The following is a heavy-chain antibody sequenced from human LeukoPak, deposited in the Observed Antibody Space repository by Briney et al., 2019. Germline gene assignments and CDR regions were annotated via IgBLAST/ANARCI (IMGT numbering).Heavy chain of an antibody. D-gene: IGHD3-9*01. J-gene: IGHJ2*01. Sequence: VASVKVSCKASGGTFSSYAISWVRQAPGQGLEWMGRIIPILGIANYAQKFQGRVTITADKSTSTAYMELRSLRSDDTAVYYCARDLDWVFDLWGRGTLVTVPS. V-gene: IGHV1-69*04. CDR1: GGTFSSYA. CDR3: ARDLDWVFDL. CDR2: IIPILGIA.